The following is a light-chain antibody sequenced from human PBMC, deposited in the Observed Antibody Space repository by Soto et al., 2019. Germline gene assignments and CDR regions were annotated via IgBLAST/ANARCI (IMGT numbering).Light chain of an antibody. J-gene: IGKJ1*01. CDR3: QQYYSTLWT. CDR2: CAS. Sequence: DIVMTQSPDSLAVSLGERATINCKSSQSVLYSSNSKNFLAWYQQKPGQPPKLLIYCASTRESGVTDRFSASGSGTDFTLTISSLQAEDVAVYYCQQYYSTLWTFGQGTKVEIK. CDR1: QSVLYSSNSKNF. V-gene: IGKV4-1*01.